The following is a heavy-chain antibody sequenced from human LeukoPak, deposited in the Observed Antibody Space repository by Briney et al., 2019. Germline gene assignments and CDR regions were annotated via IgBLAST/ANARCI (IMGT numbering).Heavy chain of an antibody. CDR1: GYSISSGYY. CDR2: IYHSGST. J-gene: IGHJ4*02. CDR3: ARSPDYYDSSGYSDY. D-gene: IGHD3-22*01. V-gene: IGHV4-38-2*02. Sequence: SETLSLTCTVSGYSISSGYYWGWIRQPPGKGLEWIGSIYHSGSTYYNPSLKSRVTISVDTSKNQFSLKLSSVTAADTAVYYCARSPDYYDSSGYSDYWGQGTLVTVSS.